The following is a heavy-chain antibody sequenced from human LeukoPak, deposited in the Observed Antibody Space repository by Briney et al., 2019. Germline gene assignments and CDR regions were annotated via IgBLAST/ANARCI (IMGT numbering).Heavy chain of an antibody. D-gene: IGHD3-3*01. CDR3: ARVRAEIFGVVYNWFDP. V-gene: IGHV1-24*01. Sequence: ASVKVSCKVSGYTLTELSMHWVRQAPGKGLEWMGGFDPEDGETIYAQKFQGRVTITADKSTSTAYMELSSLRSEDTAVYYCARVRAEIFGVVYNWFDPWGQGTLVTVSS. CDR1: GYTLTELS. CDR2: FDPEDGET. J-gene: IGHJ5*02.